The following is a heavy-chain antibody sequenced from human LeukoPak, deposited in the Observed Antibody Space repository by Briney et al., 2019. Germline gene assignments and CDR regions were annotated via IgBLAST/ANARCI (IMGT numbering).Heavy chain of an antibody. J-gene: IGHJ6*03. CDR2: IYHSGST. D-gene: IGHD4-11*01. V-gene: IGHV4-4*02. CDR1: GGSISSSNW. CDR3: ARDFYSYYYYYMDV. Sequence: SSETLSLTCAVSGGSISSSNWWSWVRQPPGKGLEWIGEIYHSGSTNYNPSLKSRVTISVDTSKNQFSLKLSSVTAADTAVYYCARDFYSYYYYYMDVWGKGTTVTISS.